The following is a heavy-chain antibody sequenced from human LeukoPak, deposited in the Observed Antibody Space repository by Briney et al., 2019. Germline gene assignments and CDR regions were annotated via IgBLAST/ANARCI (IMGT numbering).Heavy chain of an antibody. CDR3: ATGVWTGYWYDALDV. CDR2: GIPDCGGT. V-gene: IGHV1-2*06. CDR1: GYIFSVCS. D-gene: IGHD3/OR15-3a*01. Sequence: GAPVTVSCTASGYIFSVCSIHWVRHGHAQGIEPMGRGIPDCGGTSYAQKFRGRVSMTSDTSITTAYMELSGLKSDETATYFCATGVWTGYWYDALDVWGQGTIVTVSS. J-gene: IGHJ3*01.